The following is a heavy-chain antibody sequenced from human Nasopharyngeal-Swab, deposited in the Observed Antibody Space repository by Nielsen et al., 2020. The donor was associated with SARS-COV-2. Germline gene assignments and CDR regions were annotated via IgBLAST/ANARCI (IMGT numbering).Heavy chain of an antibody. CDR1: GFTFSDYY. CDR2: ISGSGGTI. CDR3: ARDRANWDFDY. Sequence: GESLKISCAASGFTFSDYYMSWIRQAPGKGLEYISYISGSGGTIYYGDSMKGRFTISGDNAKNSLYLQMNSLRAEDTAVYYCARDRANWDFDYWGQGTLVTVSS. J-gene: IGHJ4*02. V-gene: IGHV3-11*04. D-gene: IGHD7-27*01.